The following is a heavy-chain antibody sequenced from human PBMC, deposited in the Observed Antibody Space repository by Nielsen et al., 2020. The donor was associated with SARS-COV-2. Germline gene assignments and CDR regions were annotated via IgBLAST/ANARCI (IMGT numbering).Heavy chain of an antibody. J-gene: IGHJ6*02. CDR2: ISRSSTNI. CDR3: AKLWSGFYGMDV. V-gene: IGHV3-23*05. CDR1: GFTFSSYT. Sequence: GESLKISCAASGFTFSSYTMNWVRQAPGKGLEWVSSISRSSTNIHYEDSVRGRFTISRDNSKNAVYLLMSSLRAEDTATYFCAKLWSGFYGMDVWGQGTTVTVSS. D-gene: IGHD3-3*01.